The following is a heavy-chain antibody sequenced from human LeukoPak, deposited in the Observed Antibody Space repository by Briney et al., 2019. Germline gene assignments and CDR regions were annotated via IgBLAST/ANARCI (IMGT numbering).Heavy chain of an antibody. Sequence: SVKVSCKASGGTFSSYAISWVRQAPGQGLEWMGGIIPIFGTANYAQKFQGRVTITADESTSTAYMELSSLRSEDTAVYYCARGLTIAAAGEGNWFDPWGQGTLVSVSS. CDR1: GGTFSSYA. V-gene: IGHV1-69*13. CDR3: ARGLTIAAAGEGNWFDP. D-gene: IGHD6-13*01. CDR2: IIPIFGTA. J-gene: IGHJ5*02.